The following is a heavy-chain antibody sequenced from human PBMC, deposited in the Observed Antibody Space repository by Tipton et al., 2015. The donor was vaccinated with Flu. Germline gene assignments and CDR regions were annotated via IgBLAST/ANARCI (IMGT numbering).Heavy chain of an antibody. CDR1: GYSFTSYW. D-gene: IGHD3-3*01. J-gene: IGHJ4*02. CDR2: IYPGDSDT. V-gene: IGHV5-51*01. Sequence: QSGPEVKKPGESLKISCKGSGYSFTSYWIGWVRQMPGKGLEWMGIIYPGDSDTRYSPSFQGQVTISADKSISTAYLQWSSLKASDTAMYYCARRDDFWSGYYTFFDYWGQGTLVTVSS. CDR3: ARRDDFWSGYYTFFDY.